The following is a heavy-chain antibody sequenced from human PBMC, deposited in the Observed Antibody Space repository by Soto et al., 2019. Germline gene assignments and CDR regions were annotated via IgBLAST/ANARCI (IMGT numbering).Heavy chain of an antibody. CDR1: GGTFSSYA. J-gene: IGHJ4*02. D-gene: IGHD6-6*01. CDR3: ARDIPSIAARPSGLLDY. V-gene: IGHV1-69*13. CDR2: IIPIFGTA. Sequence: SVKVSCKASGGTFSSYAISWVRQAPGQGLEWMGGIIPIFGTANYAQKFQGRVTITADESTSTAYMELSSLRSEDTAVYYCARDIPSIAARPSGLLDYWGQGTLI.